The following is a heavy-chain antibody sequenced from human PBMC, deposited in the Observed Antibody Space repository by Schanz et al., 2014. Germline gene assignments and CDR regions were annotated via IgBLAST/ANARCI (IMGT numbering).Heavy chain of an antibody. V-gene: IGHV4-4*02. CDR3: TRSTLWSYDV. CDR1: GGSISSGVW. D-gene: IGHD2-21*01. J-gene: IGHJ3*01. CDR2: IFHSGTT. Sequence: QVQLQESGPGLVKPSGTLSLTCVVSGGSISSGVWWTWARQSPGKGLEWIGEIFHSGTTNYNPSPRSTVTIAVYKSKNRFSAMWSSMTDEETAVYYCTRSTLWSYDVWGRGTMVIVSS.